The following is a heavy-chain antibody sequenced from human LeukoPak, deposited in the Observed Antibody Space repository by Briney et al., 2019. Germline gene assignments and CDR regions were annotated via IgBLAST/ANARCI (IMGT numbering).Heavy chain of an antibody. D-gene: IGHD2-2*01. CDR2: ISSSGSTI. V-gene: IGHV3-11*01. Sequence: GGSLRLSCAASGFTFSDYYMSWIRQAPGKGLEWVSYISSSGSTIYYADSVKGRFTISWDNAKNSLYLQMNSLRAEDTAVYYCAKGSPQVSYCSSTSCSHFDYWGQGTLVTVSS. CDR3: AKGSPQVSYCSSTSCSHFDY. J-gene: IGHJ4*02. CDR1: GFTFSDYY.